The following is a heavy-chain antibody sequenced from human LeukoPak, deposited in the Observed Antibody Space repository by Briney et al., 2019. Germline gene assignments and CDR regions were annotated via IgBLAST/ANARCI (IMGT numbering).Heavy chain of an antibody. V-gene: IGHV3-48*03. CDR2: ISYSGSNT. CDR3: ARVEGIIDY. Sequence: GGSLRLSCAASGFTFSSYEMNWVRQAPGKGLEWVSYISYSGSNTYYADSVKGRFTISRDNTKNSLYLQMNSLRAEDTAVYYCARVEGIIDYWGQGTLVTVSS. D-gene: IGHD3-16*02. CDR1: GFTFSSYE. J-gene: IGHJ4*02.